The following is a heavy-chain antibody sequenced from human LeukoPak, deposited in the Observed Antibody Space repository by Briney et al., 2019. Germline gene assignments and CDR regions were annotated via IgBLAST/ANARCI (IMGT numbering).Heavy chain of an antibody. CDR2: IYYSGST. CDR1: GGSISSYY. V-gene: IGHV4-59*01. D-gene: IGHD6-13*01. CDR3: ARVGSSSWYGFAAFDI. Sequence: SETLSLTCTVSGGSISSYYWSWIRQPPGKGLEWIGYIYYSGSTNYNPSLKSRVTISVDTSKNQFSLKLSSVTAADTAVYYCARVGSSSWYGFAAFDIWGQGTMVTASS. J-gene: IGHJ3*02.